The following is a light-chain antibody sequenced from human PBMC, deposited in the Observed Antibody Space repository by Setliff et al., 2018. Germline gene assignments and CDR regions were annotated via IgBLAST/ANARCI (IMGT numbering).Light chain of an antibody. V-gene: IGLV2-8*01. CDR1: SSDVGGYNY. CDR2: EVS. Sequence: QSVLTQPPSASGSPGQSVTISCTGTSSDVGGYNYVSWYQQHPGKAPKLMIYEVSKRPSGVPDRFSGSKPGNTASLTVSGLQAEDEADYYCSSYAGSNTPYVFGNGTKGTVL. J-gene: IGLJ1*01. CDR3: SSYAGSNTPYV.